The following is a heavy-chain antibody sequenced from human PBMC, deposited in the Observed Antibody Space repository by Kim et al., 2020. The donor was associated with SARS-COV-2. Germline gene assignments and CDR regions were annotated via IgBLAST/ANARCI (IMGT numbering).Heavy chain of an antibody. J-gene: IGHJ6*02. CDR3: ARLATVVTYYGMDV. D-gene: IGHD4-17*01. V-gene: IGHV4-39*01. Sequence: NPSHKSRVTIAVDTSKNQFSLKLSSVTAADTAVYYCARLATVVTYYGMDVWGQGTTVTVYS.